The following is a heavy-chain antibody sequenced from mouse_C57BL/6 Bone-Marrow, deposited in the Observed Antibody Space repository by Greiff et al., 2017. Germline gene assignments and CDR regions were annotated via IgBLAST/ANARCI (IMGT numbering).Heavy chain of an antibody. CDR1: GYTFTSYW. J-gene: IGHJ1*03. D-gene: IGHD2-5*01. Sequence: VQLVESEAELVKPGASVKMSCKASGYTFTSYWITWVKQRPGQGLEWIGDIYPGSGSTNYNEKFKSKATLTVDTSSSTAYMQLGSLTSEDSAVYYCARPYYSNYWYFDVWGTGTTVTVSS. CDR3: ARPYYSNYWYFDV. V-gene: IGHV1-55*01. CDR2: IYPGSGST.